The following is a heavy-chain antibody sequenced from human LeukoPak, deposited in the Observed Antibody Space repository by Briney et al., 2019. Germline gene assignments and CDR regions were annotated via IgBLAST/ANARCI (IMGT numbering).Heavy chain of an antibody. CDR3: ARIPLWYSSGWYYFDY. CDR1: GGPFSGYY. J-gene: IGHJ4*02. CDR2: INHSGST. D-gene: IGHD6-19*01. V-gene: IGHV4-34*01. Sequence: SETLSLTCAVYGGPFSGYYWSWIRQPPGKGLEWIGEINHSGSTNYNPSLKSRVTISVDTSKNQFSLKLSSVTAADTAVYYCARIPLWYSSGWYYFDYWGQGTLVTVSS.